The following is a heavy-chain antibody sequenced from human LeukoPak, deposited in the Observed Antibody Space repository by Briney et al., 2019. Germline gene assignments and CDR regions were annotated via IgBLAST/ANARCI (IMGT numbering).Heavy chain of an antibody. D-gene: IGHD6-19*01. CDR1: GYTFTGYY. Sequence: ASVKVSCKASGYTFTGYYMHWVRQAPGQGLEWMGRINPYSGGTNYAQKFQGRVTMTRDTSISTVYMELSRLKSDDTAVYYCARDYSSGWYVYWGQGTLVTVSS. J-gene: IGHJ4*02. V-gene: IGHV1-2*06. CDR3: ARDYSSGWYVY. CDR2: INPYSGGT.